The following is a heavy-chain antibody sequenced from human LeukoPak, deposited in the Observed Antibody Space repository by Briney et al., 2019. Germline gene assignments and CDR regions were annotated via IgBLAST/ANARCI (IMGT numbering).Heavy chain of an antibody. CDR2: INTSGST. CDR1: GGSISNYY. Sequence: SETLSLTCTVSGGSISNYYWSWIRQPAGKGLEWIGRINTSGSTNCNPSLKSRVTISVDTSKNQFSLKLSSVTAADTAVYYCARTLYCSGGSCSPGYYYYGMDVWGQGTTVTVSS. D-gene: IGHD2-15*01. J-gene: IGHJ6*02. V-gene: IGHV4-4*07. CDR3: ARTLYCSGGSCSPGYYYYGMDV.